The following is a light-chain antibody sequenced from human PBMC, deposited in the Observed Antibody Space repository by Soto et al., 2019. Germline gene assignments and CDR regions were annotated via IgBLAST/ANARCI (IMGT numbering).Light chain of an antibody. Sequence: QSVLTQPPSVSGAPGQRVTISCTGSSSNIGAGYDVHWYQQLPGRAPKLLIYGNTNRPSGVPDRFSGSKSGTSASLAITGLQAEDEADYYCLSFDSSLSVVFGGVTQLTVL. CDR2: GNT. CDR3: LSFDSSLSVV. J-gene: IGLJ2*01. CDR1: SSNIGAGYD. V-gene: IGLV1-40*01.